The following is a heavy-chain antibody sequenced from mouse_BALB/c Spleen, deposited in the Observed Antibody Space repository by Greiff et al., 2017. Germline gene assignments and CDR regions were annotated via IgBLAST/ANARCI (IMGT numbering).Heavy chain of an antibody. V-gene: IGHV3-8*02. CDR3: ARYNYDAMDY. CDR1: GDSITSGY. Sequence: EVHLVESGPDLVKPSQTLSLTCSVTGDSITSGYWNWIRKFPGNKLEYMGYISYSGSTYYNPSLKSRISITRDTSKNQYYLQLNSVTTEDTATYYCARYNYDAMDYWGQGTSVTVSS. CDR2: ISYSGST. J-gene: IGHJ4*01.